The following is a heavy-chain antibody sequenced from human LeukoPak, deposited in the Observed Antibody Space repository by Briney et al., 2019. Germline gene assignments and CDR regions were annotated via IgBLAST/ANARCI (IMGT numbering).Heavy chain of an antibody. Sequence: SETLSLTCTVSGGSISNGGYYWSWIRQPPGKGLEWIGYIYYSGSINYNPSLKSRVTISVDTSKNQFSLKLSSVTAADTAVYYCARSRGYSYGTTFLDYWGQGTLVTVSS. CDR3: ARSRGYSYGTTFLDY. D-gene: IGHD5-18*01. CDR2: IYYSGSI. CDR1: GGSISNGGYY. J-gene: IGHJ4*02. V-gene: IGHV4-61*08.